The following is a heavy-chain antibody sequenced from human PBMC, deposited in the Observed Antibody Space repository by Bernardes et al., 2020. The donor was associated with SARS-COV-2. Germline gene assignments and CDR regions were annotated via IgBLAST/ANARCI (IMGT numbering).Heavy chain of an antibody. D-gene: IGHD3-9*01. CDR3: ARVDILTGSHTRIYYYGMDV. J-gene: IGHJ6*02. CDR1: GGSIRSSSYY. CDR2: IYYSGST. V-gene: IGHV4-39*01. Sequence: SETLSLTCTVSGGSIRSSSYYWGWIRQPPGKGLEWIGSIYYSGSTYYNPSLKSRVTISVDTSKNQFSLKLSSVTAADTAVYYCARVDILTGSHTRIYYYGMDVWGQGTTVTVSS.